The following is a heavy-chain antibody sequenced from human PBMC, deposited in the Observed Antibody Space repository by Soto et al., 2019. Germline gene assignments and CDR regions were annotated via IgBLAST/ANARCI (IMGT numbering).Heavy chain of an antibody. CDR2: IIPIFGTA. D-gene: IGHD6-13*01. CDR3: ARDREQLASYYYYGMDV. V-gene: IGHV1-69*13. CDR1: GGTFSSYA. Sequence: GASVKVSCKASGGTFSSYAISWVRQAPGQGLEWMGGIIPIFGTANYAQKFQGRVTITADESTSTAYMELSSLRSEDTAVYYCARDREQLASYYYYGMDVWGQGT. J-gene: IGHJ6*02.